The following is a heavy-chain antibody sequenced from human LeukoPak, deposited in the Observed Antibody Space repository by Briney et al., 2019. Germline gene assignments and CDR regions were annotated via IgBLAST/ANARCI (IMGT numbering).Heavy chain of an antibody. J-gene: IGHJ4*02. D-gene: IGHD2-8*02. Sequence: GGSLRLSCAASGFTFSDYDMHWVRQATGKGLEWVSAIGTAGDTYYTGPVKGRFTISRENAKNSLYLQMNSLRVEDTAVYYCASYLYWWSDLGYWGQGTLVTVSS. CDR1: GFTFSDYD. CDR2: IGTAGDT. V-gene: IGHV3-13*01. CDR3: ASYLYWWSDLGY.